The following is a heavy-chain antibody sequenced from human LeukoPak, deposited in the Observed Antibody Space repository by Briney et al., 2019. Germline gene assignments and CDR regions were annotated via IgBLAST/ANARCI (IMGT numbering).Heavy chain of an antibody. CDR1: GFTFSSYW. CDR2: IKQDGSEK. J-gene: IGHJ4*02. CDR3: ARDGYDFWSGYNDY. Sequence: PGGSLRLSCAASGFTFSSYWMSWVRQAPGKGLEWVANIKQDGSEKYYVDSAKGRFTISRDNAKNSLYLQMNSLRAEDTAVYYCARDGYDFWSGYNDYWGQGTLVTVSS. D-gene: IGHD3/OR15-3a*01. V-gene: IGHV3-7*01.